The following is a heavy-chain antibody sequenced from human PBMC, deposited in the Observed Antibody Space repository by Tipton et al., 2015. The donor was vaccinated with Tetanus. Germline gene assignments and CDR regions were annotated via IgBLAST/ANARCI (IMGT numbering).Heavy chain of an antibody. D-gene: IGHD1-26*01. Sequence: LRLSCTVSGGPLNTFYWNWIRQPAGKGLEWIGRVYSSGSTNYNPSLKSRVTMSIDTSKNQISLELTSMTAADTAIYYCARDFRERTGTYFSYYYTMDVWGQGTTVTVSS. CDR1: GGPLNTFY. V-gene: IGHV4-4*07. J-gene: IGHJ6*02. CDR2: VYSSGST. CDR3: ARDFRERTGTYFSYYYTMDV.